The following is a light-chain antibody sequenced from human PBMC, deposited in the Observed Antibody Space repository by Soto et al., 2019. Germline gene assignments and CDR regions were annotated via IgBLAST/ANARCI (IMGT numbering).Light chain of an antibody. Sequence: DAVLTQSPLSLPVTLGQPATISCGSSQSLVYSDGNTYLNWFQQRPGQSPRLLIYGASTRAAGIPDRFSGSGSGTDFTLTITRLEPEDSAVYFCQQYTGPPTTFGQGTRLEI. V-gene: IGKV2-30*01. CDR2: GAS. CDR3: QQYTGPPTT. J-gene: IGKJ5*01. CDR1: QSLVYSDGNTY.